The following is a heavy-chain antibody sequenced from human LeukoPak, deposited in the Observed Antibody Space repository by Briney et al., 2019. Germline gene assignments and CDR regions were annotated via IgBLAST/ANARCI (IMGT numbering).Heavy chain of an antibody. V-gene: IGHV1-18*01. CDR2: VSAYNGNT. Sequence: ASVKVSCKASGYTFTAYGITWVRQAPGQGPEWMGWVSAYNGNTNYAQKLQGRVTMTTDTSTSTAYMELRSLRSDDTAVYYCARGGLYCSSTSCYGVDYWGQGTLVTVSS. D-gene: IGHD2-2*01. CDR1: GYTFTAYG. CDR3: ARGGLYCSSTSCYGVDY. J-gene: IGHJ4*02.